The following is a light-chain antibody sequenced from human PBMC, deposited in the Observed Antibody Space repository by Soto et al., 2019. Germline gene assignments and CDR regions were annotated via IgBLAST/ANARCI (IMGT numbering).Light chain of an antibody. CDR2: EVT. J-gene: IGLJ2*01. CDR3: SSYAGSNTLA. CDR1: SSDIGGYDF. V-gene: IGLV2-8*01. Sequence: QSVLTQPPSASGSPGQSVTISCTGSSSDIGGYDFVSWYQQHPGKAPKIMIYEVTKRPSGVPDRFSGSMSGNTASLTVSGLQAEDEAEYYCSSYAGSNTLAFGGGTKVTVL.